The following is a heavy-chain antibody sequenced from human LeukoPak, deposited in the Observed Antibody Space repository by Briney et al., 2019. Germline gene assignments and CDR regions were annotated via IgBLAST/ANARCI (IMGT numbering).Heavy chain of an antibody. D-gene: IGHD3-22*01. V-gene: IGHV3-23*01. CDR3: AKGFTYSSGYYGEFDY. J-gene: IGHJ4*02. CDR1: GFTFSSYA. Sequence: GGSLRLSCAASGFTFSSYATSWVRQAPGKGLEWVSAISGSGGSTYYADSVKGRFTISRDNSKNTLYLQMNSLRAEDTAVYYCAKGFTYSSGYYGEFDYWGQGTLVTVSS. CDR2: ISGSGGST.